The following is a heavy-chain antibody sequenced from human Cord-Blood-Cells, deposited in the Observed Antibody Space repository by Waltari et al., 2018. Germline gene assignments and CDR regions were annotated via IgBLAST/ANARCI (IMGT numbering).Heavy chain of an antibody. CDR2: IYYSVST. D-gene: IGHD2-2*01. CDR3: ARQIVVVPAAKGDFNWFDP. CDR1: GGSVSSGSYY. J-gene: IGHJ5*02. V-gene: IGHV4-61*01. Sequence: QVQLQESGPGLVKPSETLSLTCTVPGGSVSSGSYYWRWIRQPPGKGLAWIGYIYYSVSTNYNPSLKSRVTISVDTSKNQFSLKLSSVTAADTAVYYCARQIVVVPAAKGDFNWFDPWGQGTLVTVSS.